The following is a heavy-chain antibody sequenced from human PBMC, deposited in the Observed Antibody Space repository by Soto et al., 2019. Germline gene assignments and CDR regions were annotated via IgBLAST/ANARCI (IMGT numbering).Heavy chain of an antibody. CDR3: APERLRTGDY. V-gene: IGHV3-11*01. CDR2: ISSSGTTI. J-gene: IGHJ4*02. Sequence: PGGSLRLSCAASGFTFSDYYMSWIRQAPGKGLEWVSYISSSGTTIYHADSVMGRFTISRDNAKNSLYLHMNSLRAADTAVYYCAPERLRTGDYWGQGTLVTVSS. CDR1: GFTFSDYY. D-gene: IGHD3-3*01.